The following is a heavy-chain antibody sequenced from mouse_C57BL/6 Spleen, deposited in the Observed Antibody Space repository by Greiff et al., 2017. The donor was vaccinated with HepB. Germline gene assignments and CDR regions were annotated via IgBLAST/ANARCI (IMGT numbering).Heavy chain of an antibody. Sequence: EVQLVESGPELVKPGASVKIPCKASGYTFTDYNMDWVKQSHGKSLEWIGDINPNNGGTIYNQKFKGKATLTVDKSSSTAYMELRSLTSEDTAVYYCARDWDGCFDYWGQGTTLTVSS. D-gene: IGHD4-1*01. CDR3: ARDWDGCFDY. J-gene: IGHJ2*01. CDR2: INPNNGGT. V-gene: IGHV1-18*01. CDR1: GYTFTDYN.